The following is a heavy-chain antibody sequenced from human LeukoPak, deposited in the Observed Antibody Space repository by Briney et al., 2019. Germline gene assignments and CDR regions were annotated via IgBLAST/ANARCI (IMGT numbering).Heavy chain of an antibody. CDR1: GFTFSDYW. CDR2: ISSDGSRV. V-gene: IGHV3-74*01. CDR3: VNSGFDP. Sequence: GGSLTLSCAASGFTFSDYWMHWVRHAPGKGLVWVSRISSDGSRVTYADSVKGRFTISRDNFKNTLSLQMNGLRVEDTALYYCVNSGFDPWGQGTLVTVSS. D-gene: IGHD3-10*01. J-gene: IGHJ5*02.